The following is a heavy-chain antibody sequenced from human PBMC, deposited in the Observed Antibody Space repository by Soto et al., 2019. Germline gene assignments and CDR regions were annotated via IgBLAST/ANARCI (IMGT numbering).Heavy chain of an antibody. Sequence: PGGSLRLSCAASGFTFSIYSMNWVRQAPGKGLEWVSYIMPGSSHIFYADSVKGRFTISRDNAKNSLYLQMNSLRAEDTAVYYWARDRRSALGFYPHYGMDVWGKGTRVPVPS. J-gene: IGHJ6*04. CDR1: GFTFSIYS. CDR3: ARDRRSALGFYPHYGMDV. V-gene: IGHV3-48*01. D-gene: IGHD3-16*01. CDR2: IMPGSSHI.